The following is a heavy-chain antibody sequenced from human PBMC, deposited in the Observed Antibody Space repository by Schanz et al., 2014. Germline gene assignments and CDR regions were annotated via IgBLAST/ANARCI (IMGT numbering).Heavy chain of an antibody. D-gene: IGHD3-10*01. CDR1: GFSFTTYA. Sequence: EVQLLESGGGLVQPGGSLRLSCASSGFSFTTYAMSWVRQAPGKGLEWVSSISSGGGTTYYTDSVKGRFTISRDNSKDTLYLQMNSLRAEDTAVYYCAKDGPRGSGSYSADGGMDVWGQGTTVTVSS. CDR2: ISSGGGTT. V-gene: IGHV3-23*01. CDR3: AKDGPRGSGSYSADGGMDV. J-gene: IGHJ6*02.